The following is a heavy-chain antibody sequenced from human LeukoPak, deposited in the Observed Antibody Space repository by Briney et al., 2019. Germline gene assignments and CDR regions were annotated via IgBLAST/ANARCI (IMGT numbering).Heavy chain of an antibody. CDR2: INWNGGST. D-gene: IGHD6-19*01. Sequence: PGGSLRLSCAASGFTFDDYGMSWVRQAPGKGLEWVSGINWNGGSTGYADSVKGRFTISRDNAKNSLYLQMNSLRAEDTALYHCARDRRGSGWYRSGYWGQGTLVTVSS. CDR1: GFTFDDYG. J-gene: IGHJ4*02. V-gene: IGHV3-20*01. CDR3: ARDRRGSGWYRSGY.